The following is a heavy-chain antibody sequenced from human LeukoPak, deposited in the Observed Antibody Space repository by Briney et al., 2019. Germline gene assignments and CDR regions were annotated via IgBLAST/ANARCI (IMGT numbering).Heavy chain of an antibody. D-gene: IGHD1-26*01. J-gene: IGHJ4*02. V-gene: IGHV3-30*18. CDR2: ISYDGSNK. CDR1: GFTFSSYG. Sequence: PGRSLRLSCAASGFTFSSYGMHWVRQAPGKGLEWVAVISYDGSNKYYADSVKGRFTISRDNSKNTLYLQMNSLRAEDTAVYYCAKGTVGATTNLFDYWGQGTLVTVSS. CDR3: AKGTVGATTNLFDY.